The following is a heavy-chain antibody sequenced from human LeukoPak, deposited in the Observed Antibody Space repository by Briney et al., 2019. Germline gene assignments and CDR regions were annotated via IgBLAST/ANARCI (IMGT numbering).Heavy chain of an antibody. CDR3: MTELLGY. J-gene: IGHJ4*02. CDR2: IRGDGNEK. CDR1: GFSFSSYW. D-gene: IGHD1-14*01. Sequence: GGSLRLSCAASGFSFSSYWMAWVRQAPGRGLEFVANIRGDGNEKYYMDSMKGRLTISRDNAKNSLFLQMSGLRAEDTAVYYCMTELLGYRGQGTLVTVSS. V-gene: IGHV3-7*03.